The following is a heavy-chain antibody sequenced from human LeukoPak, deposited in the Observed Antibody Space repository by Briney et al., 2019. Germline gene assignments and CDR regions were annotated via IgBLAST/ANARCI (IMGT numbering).Heavy chain of an antibody. D-gene: IGHD1-26*01. CDR3: ARVVSGSYSVSDAFDI. Sequence: QAGGSLRLSCAASGFTFSSYAMSWVRQAPGKGLEWVSAISGSGGSTYYADSVKGRFTISRDNSKNTLYLQMGSLRAEDMAVYYCARVVSGSYSVSDAFDIWGQGTMVTVSS. V-gene: IGHV3-23*01. J-gene: IGHJ3*02. CDR1: GFTFSSYA. CDR2: ISGSGGST.